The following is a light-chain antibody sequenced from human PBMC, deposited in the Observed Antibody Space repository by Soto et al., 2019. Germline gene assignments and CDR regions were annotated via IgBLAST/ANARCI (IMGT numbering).Light chain of an antibody. V-gene: IGKV3-11*01. CDR1: LSIATY. Sequence: EVVLTQSPATLSLSPGERATLSCRASLSIATYLAWYQQKPGRAPSLLIFDASNRATGIPARFSGSGSGTDFTLTISSLEPEDFATYYCQQRSRWPPTFGHGTKVDIK. CDR2: DAS. J-gene: IGKJ1*01. CDR3: QQRSRWPPT.